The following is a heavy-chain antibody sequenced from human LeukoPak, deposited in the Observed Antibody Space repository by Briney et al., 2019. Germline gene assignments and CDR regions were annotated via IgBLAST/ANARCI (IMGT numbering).Heavy chain of an antibody. CDR1: GFTFSSYS. CDR2: ISSSSSYI. D-gene: IGHD1-20*01. V-gene: IGHV3-21*01. J-gene: IGHJ4*02. CDR3: ARDLRYNWNDGNY. Sequence: GGSLRRSCAASGFTFSSYSMNWVRQAPGKGLEWVSSISSSSSYIYYADSVKGRFTISRDNAKNSLYLQMNSLRAEDTAVYYCARDLRYNWNDGNYWGQGTLVTVSS.